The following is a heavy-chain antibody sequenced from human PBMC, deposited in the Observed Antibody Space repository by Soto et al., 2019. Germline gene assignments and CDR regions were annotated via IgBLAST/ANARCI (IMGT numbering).Heavy chain of an antibody. J-gene: IGHJ5*02. CDR2: INPNSGGT. V-gene: IGHV1-2*02. D-gene: IGHD2-15*01. Sequence: GASVKVSCKASGYTFTGYYMHWVRQAPGQGLEWMGWINPNSGGTNYAQKFQGRVTMTRDTSISTAYMELSRLRSDDTAVYYCAREDCSGGSCYSDFRFDPWGQGTLVTVSS. CDR1: GYTFTGYY. CDR3: AREDCSGGSCYSDFRFDP.